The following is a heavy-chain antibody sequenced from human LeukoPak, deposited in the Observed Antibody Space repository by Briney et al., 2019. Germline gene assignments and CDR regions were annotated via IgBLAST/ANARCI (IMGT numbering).Heavy chain of an antibody. Sequence: PQTLCLTPAVYGGSFSGYYWSWIRHPPRKGLEWIGEMNHSGSTNYNPSLKSRVTISVDTPQNKFSLRLSTLTAPDTPLYYSASGNEFCSSTSCYVLFDSWGQGTLVTVSS. D-gene: IGHD2-2*01. CDR1: GGSFSGYY. V-gene: IGHV4-34*01. CDR3: ASGNEFCSSTSCYVLFDS. CDR2: MNHSGST. J-gene: IGHJ4*02.